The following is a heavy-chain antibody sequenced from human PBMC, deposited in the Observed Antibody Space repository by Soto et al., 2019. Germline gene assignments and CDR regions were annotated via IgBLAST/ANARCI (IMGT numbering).Heavy chain of an antibody. CDR1: GGSISSGDYY. CDR3: ARESYYSDRSGYYHY. Sequence: QVQLQESGPGLVKPSQTLSLTCTVSGGSISSGDYYWSWIRQPPGKGLEWIGYIYYSGSTYYNPSLKSAVISSVDTSKSLCSLKLSSVTAADSAVYYCARESYYSDRSGYYHYWGQGTLVTVSS. D-gene: IGHD3-22*01. V-gene: IGHV4-30-4*01. J-gene: IGHJ4*02. CDR2: IYYSGST.